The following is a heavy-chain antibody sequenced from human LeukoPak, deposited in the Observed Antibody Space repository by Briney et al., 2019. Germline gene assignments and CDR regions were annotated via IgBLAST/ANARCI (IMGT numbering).Heavy chain of an antibody. J-gene: IGHJ4*02. V-gene: IGHV3-21*01. CDR2: ISSSSSYI. CDR1: GFTFSSYS. CDR3: AVPDSSSWYFDY. D-gene: IGHD6-13*01. Sequence: GGSLRLSCAASGFTFSSYSMNWVRQAPGKGLEWVSSISSSSSYICYADSVKGRFTISRDNAKNSLYLQMNSLRAEDTAVYYCAVPDSSSWYFDYWGQGTLVTVSS.